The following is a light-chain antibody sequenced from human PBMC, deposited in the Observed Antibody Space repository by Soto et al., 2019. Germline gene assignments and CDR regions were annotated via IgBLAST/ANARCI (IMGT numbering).Light chain of an antibody. CDR2: VAS. J-gene: IGKJ1*01. CDR1: QSVCNRC. V-gene: IGKV3-20*01. Sequence: ETVLTQSPGTLSLSPGERVTLSCRASQSVCNRCLAWYQQKPGQSPRLLIYVASTRATGIPDRFSGSGSGTDFTLTISRLEPEDFAVYYGQQDGTTPWTFGQGTKVGIK. CDR3: QQDGTTPWT.